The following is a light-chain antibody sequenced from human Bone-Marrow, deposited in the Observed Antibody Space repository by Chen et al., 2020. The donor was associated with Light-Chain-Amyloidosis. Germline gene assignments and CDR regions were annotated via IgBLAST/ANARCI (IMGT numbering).Light chain of an antibody. Sequence: EIVMTQSPATLSVSPGERATLSCRASQSVSSNLAGYQQKPGQAPRLLIYGASTRATGIPARFSGSGSGTEFTLTRSSMQSEDCAVYYCQQYNNWPPVTFGQGTKLEIK. CDR1: QSVSSN. J-gene: IGKJ2*01. CDR2: GAS. CDR3: QQYNNWPPVT. V-gene: IGKV3-15*01.